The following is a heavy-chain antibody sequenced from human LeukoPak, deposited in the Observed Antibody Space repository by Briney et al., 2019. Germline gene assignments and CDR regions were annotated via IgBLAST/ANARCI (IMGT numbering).Heavy chain of an antibody. CDR1: GGSFRGFY. CDR2: INHSGSS. J-gene: IGHJ6*03. Sequence: SETLSLTCAVYGGSFRGFYWTWIRQSPGKGLEWIGEINHSGSSSYNPSLKSRIMISVDMSKNQFSLKVRSVTAADTAVYYCARSHCGGDCYSSRWQILYVYYYYYMDVWGTGTTVTVSS. CDR3: ARSHCGGDCYSSRWQILYVYYYYYMDV. V-gene: IGHV4-34*01. D-gene: IGHD2-21*02.